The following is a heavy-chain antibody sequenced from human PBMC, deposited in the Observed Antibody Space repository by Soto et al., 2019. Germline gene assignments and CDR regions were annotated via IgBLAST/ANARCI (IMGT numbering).Heavy chain of an antibody. CDR2: ISGSGGGT. CDR3: AKDLRNSLSSGWYGVSY. J-gene: IGHJ4*02. CDR1: GFTFSNYA. V-gene: IGHV3-23*01. Sequence: GGSLRLSCAASGFTFSNYAMSWVRQAPGKGLEWVSAISGSGGGTYYADSVKGRFTISRDNSKNTLFLQMNSLRAEDTAVYYCAKDLRNSLSSGWYGVSYWGQGTLVTVSS. D-gene: IGHD6-19*01.